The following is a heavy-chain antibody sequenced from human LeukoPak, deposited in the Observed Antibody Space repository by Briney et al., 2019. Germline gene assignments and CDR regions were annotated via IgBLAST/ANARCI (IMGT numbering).Heavy chain of an antibody. J-gene: IGHJ5*02. CDR1: GYTFTNYF. D-gene: IGHD3-10*01. Sequence: ASVKDSCKASGYTFTNYFIHWVRQAPGQGLEWLGVINPSGGATSYAQKFPGRVTMTRDTSTSTVYMELSSLRPDDTAVYYCARVSASGGFDDHWGQGSLVTVSS. CDR3: ARVSASGGFDDH. CDR2: INPSGGAT. V-gene: IGHV1-46*01.